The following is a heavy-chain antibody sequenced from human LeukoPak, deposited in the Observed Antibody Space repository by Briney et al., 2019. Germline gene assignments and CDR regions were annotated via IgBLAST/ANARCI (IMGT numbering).Heavy chain of an antibody. J-gene: IGHJ4*02. CDR1: GGSFSGYY. V-gene: IGHV4-34*01. D-gene: IGHD4-17*01. Sequence: SETLSLTCAVYGGSFSGYYWSWIRQPPGKGLEWIGEINHSGSTNYNPSLKSRVTISVDTSKNQFSLKLSSVTAADTAVYYCARLDYGFYFDCWGQGTLVTVSS. CDR2: INHSGST. CDR3: ARLDYGFYFDC.